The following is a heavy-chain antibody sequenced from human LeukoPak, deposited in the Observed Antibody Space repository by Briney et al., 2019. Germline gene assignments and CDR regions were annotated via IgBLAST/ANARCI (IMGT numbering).Heavy chain of an antibody. CDR1: GFTVSNNY. CDR3: ARRDDHNGGDY. Sequence: GSLRLSCVVSGFTVSNNYMSWVRQAPRKGLEWVSLIYSGGSTYYADSVKGRFTISRDNSKNTVYLQMNSLRAEDTAMYYCARRDDHNGGDYWGQGTLVTVSS. CDR2: IYSGGST. V-gene: IGHV3-53*01. D-gene: IGHD5-24*01. J-gene: IGHJ4*02.